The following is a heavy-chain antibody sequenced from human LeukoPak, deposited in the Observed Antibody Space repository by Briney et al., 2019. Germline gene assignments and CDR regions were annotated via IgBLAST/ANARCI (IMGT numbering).Heavy chain of an antibody. D-gene: IGHD3-9*01. J-gene: IGHJ3*02. V-gene: IGHV4-34*01. CDR3: ASAHPYDSLTGYYGIRAFDI. CDR2: IKHSGINHSGST. Sequence: LETLSLTRAVYGGPLNRYYWSWIRQPPGKGLEWVGEIKHSGINHSGSTNYTPSLKSRVTISIDTSKSQFSLKLTTVTAADTAVYYCASAHPYDSLTGYYGIRAFDIWGQGTLVSVSS. CDR1: GGPLNRYY.